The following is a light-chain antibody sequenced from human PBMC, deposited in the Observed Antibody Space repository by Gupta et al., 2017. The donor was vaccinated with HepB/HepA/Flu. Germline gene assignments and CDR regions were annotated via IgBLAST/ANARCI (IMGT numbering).Light chain of an antibody. V-gene: IGKV3-15*01. CDR1: QSVSSN. CDR2: GAS. Sequence: EIVMTQSPATLSVSPGESATLSCRASQSVSSNLAWYQQKPGQAPRLLIYGASTRATGFPARFSGSGSGTEFTLTISSLQSEEFAVYYCQHEGNCPGTFGQGTKVEIK. CDR3: QHEGNCPGT. J-gene: IGKJ1*01.